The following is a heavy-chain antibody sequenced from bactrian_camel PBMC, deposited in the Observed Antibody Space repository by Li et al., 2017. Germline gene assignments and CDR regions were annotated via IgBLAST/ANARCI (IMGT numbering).Heavy chain of an antibody. Sequence: HVQLVESGGGSVQAGGSLTLSCVASINHFHNKCLAWFRQAPGKEREKVATIETFDSPTYADSVKGRFTISRDSAKNTVYLQMNNLQPEDTATYYCAEGRGSRGEHCYSLNYWGQGTQVTVS. J-gene: IGHJ4*01. D-gene: IGHD6*01. CDR1: INHFHNKC. V-gene: IGHV3S53*01. CDR2: IETFDSP. CDR3: AEGRGSRGEHCYSLNY.